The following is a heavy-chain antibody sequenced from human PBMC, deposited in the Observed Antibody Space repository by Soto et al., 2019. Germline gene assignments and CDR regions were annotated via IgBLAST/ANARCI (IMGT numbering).Heavy chain of an antibody. CDR3: ASEGHTGWPDY. V-gene: IGHV3-74*01. D-gene: IGHD6-19*01. J-gene: IGHJ4*02. CDR1: GFTFSSYW. Sequence: PGGSLRLSCAASGFTFSSYWMHWVRQAPGKGLVWVSRINSDGSSTSYADSVKGRFTISRDNAKNTLYLQMNSLRAEDTAGYYCASEGHTGWPDYWGPGTLVTVSS. CDR2: INSDGSST.